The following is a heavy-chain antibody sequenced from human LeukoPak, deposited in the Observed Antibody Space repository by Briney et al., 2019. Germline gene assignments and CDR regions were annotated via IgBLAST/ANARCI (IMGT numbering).Heavy chain of an antibody. D-gene: IGHD2-2*01. V-gene: IGHV3-33*08. CDR2: IWYDGSKK. J-gene: IGHJ4*02. CDR1: GFSFTNAG. CDR3: ARDYCTSTSCFDY. Sequence: GGSLRLSCAASGFSFTNAGMHWVRQAPGKGLEWVAVIWYDGSKKYYADSVKGRFTISGDNSKNTLYLQMSSLRTEDTAVYYCARDYCTSTSCFDYWGQGTLVTVSS.